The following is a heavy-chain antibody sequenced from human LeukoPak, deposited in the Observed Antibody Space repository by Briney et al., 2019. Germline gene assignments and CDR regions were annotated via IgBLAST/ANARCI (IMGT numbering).Heavy chain of an antibody. CDR1: GFTFSSYS. J-gene: IGHJ4*02. D-gene: IGHD3/OR15-3a*01. CDR2: ITGSGGIT. CDR3: AKGVWTDYTITHFDY. Sequence: GGSLRLSCAASGFTFSSYSMNWVRQAPGRGLEWVSAITGSGGITYYADSVKGRFTLSRDNSKNTLYLQMNSLRAEDTAVYYCAKGVWTDYTITHFDYWGQGTLVTVSS. V-gene: IGHV3-23*01.